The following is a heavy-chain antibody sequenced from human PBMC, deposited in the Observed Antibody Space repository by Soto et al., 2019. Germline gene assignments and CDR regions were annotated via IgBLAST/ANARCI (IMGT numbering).Heavy chain of an antibody. CDR2: VYYSGST. Sequence: QLQLQESGPGLVKPSETLSLTCTVSGGSISSSSYYWGWIRQSPGKGLEWIANVYYSGSTSYNPSLKSRGTVSVDLSKNEFSLKLSSVTAADTAVYYCARQWSPRRSVAGGVDYWGQGALVAVSS. CDR3: ARQWSPRRSVAGGVDY. V-gene: IGHV4-39*01. CDR1: GGSISSSSYY. J-gene: IGHJ4*02. D-gene: IGHD2-8*02.